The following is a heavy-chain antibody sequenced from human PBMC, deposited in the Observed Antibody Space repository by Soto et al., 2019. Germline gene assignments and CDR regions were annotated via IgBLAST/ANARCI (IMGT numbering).Heavy chain of an antibody. Sequence: PSETLSLTCTVSGGSISSYYWSWIRQPPGKGLEWIGYIYYSGSTNYNPSLKSRVTISVDTSKNQFSLKLSSVTAADTAVYYCASTLWAAGTFDYWGQGTLVTVSS. CDR1: GGSISSYY. CDR3: ASTLWAAGTFDY. D-gene: IGHD6-13*01. V-gene: IGHV4-59*01. CDR2: IYYSGST. J-gene: IGHJ4*02.